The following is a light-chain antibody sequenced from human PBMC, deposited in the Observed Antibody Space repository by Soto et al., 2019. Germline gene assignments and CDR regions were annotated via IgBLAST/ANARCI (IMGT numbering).Light chain of an antibody. V-gene: IGLV1-44*01. Sequence: QSVLTQPPSASGTPGQRVTISCSGSNSNIGSNTVNWYQQVPGTAPKLLIYSNNQRPSGVPDRFSGSKSGTSASLAISGLQSEDEADYSCAAWDDSLNGWVFGVGTKLTVL. CDR1: NSNIGSNT. J-gene: IGLJ3*02. CDR3: AAWDDSLNGWV. CDR2: SNN.